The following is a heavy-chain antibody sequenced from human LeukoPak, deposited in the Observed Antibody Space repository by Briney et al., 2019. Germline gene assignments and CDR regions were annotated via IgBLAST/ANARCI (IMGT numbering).Heavy chain of an antibody. CDR3: ARDKYGDYVIDY. D-gene: IGHD4-17*01. V-gene: IGHV3-21*01. Sequence: PGGSLRLSCAASGFTFSRYAMSWVRQAPGKGLEWVSSISSSSSYIYYADSVKGRFTISRDNAKNSLYLQMNSLRAEDTAVYYCARDKYGDYVIDYWGQGTLVTVSS. CDR1: GFTFSRYA. J-gene: IGHJ4*02. CDR2: ISSSSSYI.